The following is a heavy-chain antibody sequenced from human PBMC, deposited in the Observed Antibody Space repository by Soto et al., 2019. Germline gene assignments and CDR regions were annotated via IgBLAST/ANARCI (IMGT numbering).Heavy chain of an antibody. D-gene: IGHD3-16*01. CDR3: AREVHVPSSGFVY. CDR1: GGTFNTYA. J-gene: IGHJ4*02. Sequence: QVQLVQSGAEMKKPGSSVKVSCQSSGGTFNTYAMNWVRQAPGQGPEWMGDISPMFGAANYAPKFQGRVTISADGSRGTSYMQLSSLTSEDTALCFCAREVHVPSSGFVYWGQGTLVTVSS. V-gene: IGHV1-69*19. CDR2: ISPMFGAA.